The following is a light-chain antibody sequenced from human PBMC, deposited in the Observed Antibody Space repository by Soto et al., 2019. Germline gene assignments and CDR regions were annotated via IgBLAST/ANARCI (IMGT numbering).Light chain of an antibody. CDR1: QSLNSSY. J-gene: IGKJ5*01. CDR3: QQYGSSPPIT. Sequence: DIVLTQSAGTLSFSPGEGATLSCRAIQSLNSSYLAWYQQKPGQAPRLLIYDASSRATGIPDRFSGSGSGTDFTLTISRLEPEDSAVYYCQQYGSSPPITFGQGTRLEIK. V-gene: IGKV3-20*01. CDR2: DAS.